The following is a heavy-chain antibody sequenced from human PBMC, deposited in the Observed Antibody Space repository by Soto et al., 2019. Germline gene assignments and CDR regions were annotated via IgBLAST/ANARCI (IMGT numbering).Heavy chain of an antibody. V-gene: IGHV3-23*01. D-gene: IGHD3-22*01. CDR2: ISGSGGST. Sequence: GGSLRLSCAASGFTFSSYAMSWVRQAPGKGLEWVSAISGSGGSTYYADSVKGRFTISRDNSKNTLYLQMNSLRAEDTAVYYCAKELASVNPITMIVVVIPTPGLDYWGQGTLVTVSS. CDR1: GFTFSSYA. CDR3: AKELASVNPITMIVVVIPTPGLDY. J-gene: IGHJ4*02.